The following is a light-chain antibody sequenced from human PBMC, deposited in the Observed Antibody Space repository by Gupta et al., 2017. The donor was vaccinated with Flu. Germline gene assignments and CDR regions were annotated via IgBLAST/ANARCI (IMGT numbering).Light chain of an antibody. Sequence: KARITCGGTTVGRQTVNWYQQNPGQSPVLVVYDDRLRHSGSTGRCAGSNSGNTATLIISRFEALDEADYYCHVWEGSGYQRVWVFGGGTKLTVL. CDR1: TVGRQT. CDR3: HVWEGSGYQRVWV. CDR2: DDR. J-gene: IGLJ3*02. V-gene: IGLV3-21*02.